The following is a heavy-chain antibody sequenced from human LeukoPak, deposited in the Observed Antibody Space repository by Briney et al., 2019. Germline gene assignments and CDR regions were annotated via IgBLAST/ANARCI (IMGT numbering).Heavy chain of an antibody. D-gene: IGHD4-23*01. CDR3: ARRLRWKAFDI. CDR1: GGSFSGYY. Sequence: PSETLSLTCAVYGGSFSGYYWSWIRQPPGKGLEWIGEINHSGSTNYNPSLKSRVTISVDTSKNQFSLNLSSVTAADTAVYYCARRLRWKAFDIWGQGTMVTVSS. CDR2: INHSGST. V-gene: IGHV4-34*01. J-gene: IGHJ3*02.